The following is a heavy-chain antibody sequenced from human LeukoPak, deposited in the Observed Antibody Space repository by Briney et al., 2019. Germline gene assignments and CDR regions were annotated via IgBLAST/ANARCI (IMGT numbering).Heavy chain of an antibody. CDR3: AKALLDGSCNWFDP. V-gene: IGHV3-23*01. CDR1: GFTFSSYA. J-gene: IGHJ5*02. D-gene: IGHD3-10*01. CDR2: SSGSGGST. Sequence: PGGSLRLSCAASGFTFSSYAMSWVRQAPGKGLEWVSASSGSGGSTYYADSVKGRFTISRDNSKNTLYLQMNSLRAEDTAVYYCAKALLDGSCNWFDPWGQGTLVTVSS.